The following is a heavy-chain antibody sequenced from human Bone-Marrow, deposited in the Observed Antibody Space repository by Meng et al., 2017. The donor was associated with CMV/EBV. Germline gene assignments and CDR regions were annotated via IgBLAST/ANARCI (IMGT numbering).Heavy chain of an antibody. CDR2: INPSIGVT. V-gene: IGHV1-2*02. CDR1: GYTFTEYY. J-gene: IGHJ4*02. CDR3: AGGRSNTVTSPPLDF. D-gene: IGHD4-17*01. Sequence: SGYTFTEYYLHWVRQAPGQGLEWMGWINPSIGVTNFAQQFQDRVTMTRDTSITTAYMELSSLMSAGTAVYCCAGGRSNTVTSPPLDFWGLGTLVTVSS.